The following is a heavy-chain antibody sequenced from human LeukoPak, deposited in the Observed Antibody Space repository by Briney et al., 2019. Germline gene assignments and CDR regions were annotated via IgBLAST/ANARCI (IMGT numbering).Heavy chain of an antibody. CDR2: IRSRPNNYAT. CDR3: TRHTEMFSGYSEY. D-gene: IGHD5-12*01. V-gene: IGHV3-73*01. Sequence: GSLRLSCAASGFSFSGSAMSWVRQASGKGLEWLGRIRSRPNNYATAYAASVQGRFTISRDDSENVAYLQMNSLKTDDTAIYYCTRHTEMFSGYSEYWGQGTLVTVSS. CDR1: GFSFSGSA. J-gene: IGHJ4*02.